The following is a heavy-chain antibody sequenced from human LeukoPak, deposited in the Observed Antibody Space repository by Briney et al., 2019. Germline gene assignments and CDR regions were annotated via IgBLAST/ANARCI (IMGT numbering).Heavy chain of an antibody. CDR2: VKQDGSEK. J-gene: IGHJ4*02. D-gene: IGHD6-13*01. CDR1: GFTLSNFW. CDR3: ARGRGDSSSWYFDY. V-gene: IGHV3-7*01. Sequence: PGGSLRLSCAASGFTLSNFWMTWVRQAPGKGLEWVANVKQDGSEKSCVDSVKGRFTISRDIAKNSLYLQMNSLRVEDTAVYYCARGRGDSSSWYFDYWGQGTLVTVSS.